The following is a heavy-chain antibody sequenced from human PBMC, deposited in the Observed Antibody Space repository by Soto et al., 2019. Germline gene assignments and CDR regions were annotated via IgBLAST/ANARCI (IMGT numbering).Heavy chain of an antibody. V-gene: IGHV1-3*01. CDR2: INGGDAHT. Sequence: ASVKVSCKASGYTFISNAVQWVRQVPGQRLEWMGWINGGDAHTEYSQRFQGRVTLSRDTSATTVYMELSSLRSEDTAVYYCARGFHGSADYWGQGTPVTVSS. J-gene: IGHJ4*02. CDR1: GYTFISNA. D-gene: IGHD3-10*01. CDR3: ARGFHGSADY.